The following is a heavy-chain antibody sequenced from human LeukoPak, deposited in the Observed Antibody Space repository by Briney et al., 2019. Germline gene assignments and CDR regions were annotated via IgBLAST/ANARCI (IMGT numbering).Heavy chain of an antibody. J-gene: IGHJ4*02. D-gene: IGHD3-22*01. CDR1: GGSFSGYY. CDR2: INHSGST. CDR3: ARLASSLDCSGYYSDFDY. V-gene: IGHV4-34*01. Sequence: SETLSLTCAVYGGSFSGYYWSWVRQPPGKGLESIGEINHSGSTNYNPSLKSRVTISVDTSKNQFVLKLSSVTAADTAVYYCARLASSLDCSGYYSDFDYWGQGTLVTVSS.